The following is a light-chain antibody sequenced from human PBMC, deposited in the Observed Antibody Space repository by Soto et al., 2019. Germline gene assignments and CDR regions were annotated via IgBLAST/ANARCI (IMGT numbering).Light chain of an antibody. CDR1: QSIKTY. CDR3: QQYNTWPPKYT. V-gene: IGKV3-15*01. J-gene: IGKJ2*01. CDR2: RAS. Sequence: EIVLTQSPAILSVSPGGRATLSCRASQSIKTYLAWYQQKAGQPPRLLIYRASTPATGIPARFSGSGSGTEFSLTISSVRSEDFAVSSCQQYNTWPPKYTFGQGTKLEIK.